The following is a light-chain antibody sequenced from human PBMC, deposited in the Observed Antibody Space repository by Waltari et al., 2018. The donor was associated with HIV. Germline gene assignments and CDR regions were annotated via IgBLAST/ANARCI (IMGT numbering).Light chain of an antibody. CDR1: QRVSSTY. J-gene: IGKJ4*02. CDR3: QQDYNLPRT. V-gene: IGKV3D-7*01. Sequence: GERVTLSCRARQRVSSTYLTWSQQKPGPAPRLLIYGASNSATSIPARFSGTGSGTDFTLTISSLQPDDFAVYDCQQDYNLPRTFGGATKVAIK. CDR2: GAS.